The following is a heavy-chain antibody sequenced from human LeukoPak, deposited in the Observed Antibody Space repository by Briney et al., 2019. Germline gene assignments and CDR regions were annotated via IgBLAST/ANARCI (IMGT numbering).Heavy chain of an antibody. CDR3: ARDNFGVWSVAFDI. V-gene: IGHV4-30-2*01. CDR1: GGSISSGGYY. J-gene: IGHJ3*02. CDR2: IYHSGNT. D-gene: IGHD3-10*01. Sequence: PSETLSLTCTVSGGSISSGGYYWSWIRQPPGKGLEWIGYIYHSGNTYYNPSLKSRVTISVDTSKNQFSLKLSSVTAADTAVYYCARDNFGVWSVAFDIWGQGTMVTVSS.